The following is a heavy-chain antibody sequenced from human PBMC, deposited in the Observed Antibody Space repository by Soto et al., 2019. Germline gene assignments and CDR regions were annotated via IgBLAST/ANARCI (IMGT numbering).Heavy chain of an antibody. V-gene: IGHV5-51*01. Sequence: PRESLKISCKGSGYSFTSYWIGWVRQMPGKGLEWMGIIYPGDSDTRYSPSFQGQVTISADKSISTAYLQWSSLKASDTAMYYCARHTLYLTSNLNPGDNWLDPWGQGTLVTFSS. CDR2: IYPGDSDT. J-gene: IGHJ5*02. D-gene: IGHD2-2*01. CDR1: GYSFTSYW. CDR3: ARHTLYLTSNLNPGDNWLDP.